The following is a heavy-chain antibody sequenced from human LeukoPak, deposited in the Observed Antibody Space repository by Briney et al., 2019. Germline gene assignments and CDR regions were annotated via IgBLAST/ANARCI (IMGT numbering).Heavy chain of an antibody. J-gene: IGHJ4*02. CDR3: ARETSSGWYEGLFDY. D-gene: IGHD6-19*01. Sequence: QPGGSLRLSCAASGFTVSSNYMSWVRRAPGKGLEWVANIKQDGSEKYYVDSVKGRFTISRDNAKNSLYLQMNSLRAEDTAVYYCARETSSGWYEGLFDYWGQGTLVTVSS. V-gene: IGHV3-7*01. CDR2: IKQDGSEK. CDR1: GFTVSSNY.